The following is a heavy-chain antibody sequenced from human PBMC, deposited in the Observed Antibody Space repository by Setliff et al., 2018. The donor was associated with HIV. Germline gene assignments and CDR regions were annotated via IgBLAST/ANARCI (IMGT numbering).Heavy chain of an antibody. D-gene: IGHD2-8*01. Sequence: ASVKVSCKASGYTLRRHGISWVRQAPGQGFEWRGWISAYTGNTNYAQKFRGRVTLTTDTSTSTAYMELRSLRSDDTAVYYCARVNDILLGYWVGYFDYWGQGTLVTVAS. CDR2: ISAYTGNT. J-gene: IGHJ4*02. CDR1: GYTLRRHG. V-gene: IGHV1-18*01. CDR3: ARVNDILLGYWVGYFDY.